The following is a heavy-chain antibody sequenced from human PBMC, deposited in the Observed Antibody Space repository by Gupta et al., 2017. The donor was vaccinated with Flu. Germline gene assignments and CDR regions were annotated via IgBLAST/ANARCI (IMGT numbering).Heavy chain of an antibody. CDR2: INHSGST. Sequence: QVQLQQWGAGLLKPSETLSLTCAVYGGSFSGYYWSWIRQPPGKGLEWIGEINHSGSTNYNPSLKSRVTISVDTSKNQFSLKLSSVTAADTAVYYCAREAGRAARQGYHYWGQGTLVTVSS. V-gene: IGHV4-34*01. CDR1: GGSFSGYY. CDR3: AREAGRAARQGYHY. J-gene: IGHJ4*02. D-gene: IGHD6-13*01.